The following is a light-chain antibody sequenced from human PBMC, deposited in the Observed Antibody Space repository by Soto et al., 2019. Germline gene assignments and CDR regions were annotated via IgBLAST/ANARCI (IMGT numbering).Light chain of an antibody. Sequence: DIQMTQSPSSVSASVGDRVTMTCRASQGINSWLAWYQQKPGKAPKLLIYAAPNLQSGVPSRFSGSGSGTDFTLTISSLQPEDFATYYCQQANSFPWTFGQGTKVEIK. CDR2: AAP. CDR3: QQANSFPWT. V-gene: IGKV1-12*01. J-gene: IGKJ1*01. CDR1: QGINSW.